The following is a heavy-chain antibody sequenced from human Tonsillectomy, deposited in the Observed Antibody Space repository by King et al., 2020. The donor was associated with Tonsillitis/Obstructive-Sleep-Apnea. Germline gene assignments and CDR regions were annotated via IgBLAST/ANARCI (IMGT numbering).Heavy chain of an antibody. Sequence: TLKESCPALVKPTQTLTLTFTFSGFSLSTSGMCVCWIRQPPGEALEWLSLIDWEDDKYYITSLKTRLTISKETPKNQVVLTMTNMDPVDTATYYCARINYYDSSGYYFEIDYWGQGTLVTVSS. CDR1: GFSLSTSGMC. J-gene: IGHJ4*02. V-gene: IGHV2-70*01. CDR3: ARINYYDSSGYYFEIDY. CDR2: IDWEDDK. D-gene: IGHD3-22*01.